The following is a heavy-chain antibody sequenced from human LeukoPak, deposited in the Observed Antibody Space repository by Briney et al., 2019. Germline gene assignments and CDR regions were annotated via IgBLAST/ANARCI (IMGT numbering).Heavy chain of an antibody. CDR2: MNPNSGNT. J-gene: IGHJ4*02. D-gene: IGHD3-3*01. CDR1: GYTFTSYD. V-gene: IGHV1-8*01. Sequence: GASVKVSCKASGYTFTSYDINWVRQATGQGLEWMGWMNPNSGNTGYAQKFQGRVTMTRNTSISTAYMELSSLRSEDTAVYYCARDVRGFLEWILDYWGQGTLVTVSS. CDR3: ARDVRGFLEWILDY.